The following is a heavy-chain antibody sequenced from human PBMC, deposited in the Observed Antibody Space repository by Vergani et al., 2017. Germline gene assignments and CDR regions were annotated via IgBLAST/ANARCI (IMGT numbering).Heavy chain of an antibody. J-gene: IGHJ4*02. CDR2: SNAGNGNT. V-gene: IGHV1-3*02. CDR3: ARYDHSSSWYILDY. CDR1: GYTFTSYA. D-gene: IGHD6-13*01. Sequence: QVQLVQSGAEVKKPGASVKVSCKASGYTFTSYAMHWVRQAPGQRLEWMGWSNAGNGNTKYSQEFQGRVTITRDTSASTAYMELSSLRSEDTAVYYCARYDHSSSWYILDYWGQGTLVTVSS.